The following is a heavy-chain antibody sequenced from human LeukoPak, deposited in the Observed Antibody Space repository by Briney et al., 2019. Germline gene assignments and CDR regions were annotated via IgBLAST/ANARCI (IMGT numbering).Heavy chain of an antibody. V-gene: IGHV3-23*01. CDR1: GFTFSTYA. CDR2: VSGSGDNT. CDR3: ARGSIFDY. Sequence: PGGSLRLSCAASGFTFSTYAMSWVRQPPGKGPEWVSSVSGSGDNTYYAASVKGRFTISRNNSKNTIDLQMSNLRAEDTAIYSCARGSIFDYWGQGTLVTVSS. J-gene: IGHJ4*02.